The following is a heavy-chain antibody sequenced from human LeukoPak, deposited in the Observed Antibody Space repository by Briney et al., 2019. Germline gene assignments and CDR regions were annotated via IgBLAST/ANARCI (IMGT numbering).Heavy chain of an antibody. J-gene: IGHJ4*02. CDR1: GWSFSGYY. CDR2: INHSGST. D-gene: IGHD5-12*01. Sequence: SETLSLTCAVYGWSFSGYYWSWIRQPPGKGLEWIGEINHSGSTNYNPSLKSRVTISVDTSKNQFSLKLSSVTAADTAVYYCARSVGMDIVATIFQPNTPQPLGYWGQGTLVTVSS. V-gene: IGHV4-34*01. CDR3: ARSVGMDIVATIFQPNTPQPLGY.